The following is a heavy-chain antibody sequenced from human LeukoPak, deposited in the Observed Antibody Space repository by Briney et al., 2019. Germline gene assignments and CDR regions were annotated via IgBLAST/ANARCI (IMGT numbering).Heavy chain of an antibody. V-gene: IGHV3-20*04. J-gene: IGHJ5*02. Sequence: GGSLRLSCAASGFTFDDHGMSWVRQAPGKGLEWVSGINWNSDSTGYADSVKGRFTISRDNAKNSLYLQMNSLRAEDTAVYYCARDLGWGELPGWFDPWGQGTLVTVSS. CDR3: ARDLGWGELPGWFDP. D-gene: IGHD1-26*01. CDR1: GFTFDDHG. CDR2: INWNSDST.